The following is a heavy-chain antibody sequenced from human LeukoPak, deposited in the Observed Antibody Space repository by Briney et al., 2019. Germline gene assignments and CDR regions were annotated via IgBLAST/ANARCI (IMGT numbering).Heavy chain of an antibody. Sequence: PSETLSLTCTVSGGSISSYHWKWIRQPPGKGLEGIGYIFYNGSTNYNPSLKIRLPLSLHTSKSQFSLRLTSVPAADSAVYYCARRYGSGSYVKFDFWGQGTLVTVSS. CDR3: ARRYGSGSYVKFDF. D-gene: IGHD3-10*01. CDR1: GGSISSYH. J-gene: IGHJ4*02. V-gene: IGHV4-59*08. CDR2: IFYNGST.